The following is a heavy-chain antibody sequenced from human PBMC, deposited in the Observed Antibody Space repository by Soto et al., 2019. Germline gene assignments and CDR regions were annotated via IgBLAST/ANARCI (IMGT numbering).Heavy chain of an antibody. V-gene: IGHV3-33*01. J-gene: IGHJ4*02. CDR3: ARGGRISEGTRLDN. Sequence: QIQLVESGGGVVQPGRSLRLSCAASGFNFPDYAMHWVRQAPGKGLEWVSVIWSDGTNKYYVDSVKGRFTISRDNSNQTLILHMNSLRAEDTAVYYCARGGRISEGTRLDNWGQGIRVSVSS. CDR1: GFNFPDYA. CDR2: IWSDGTNK. D-gene: IGHD1-26*01.